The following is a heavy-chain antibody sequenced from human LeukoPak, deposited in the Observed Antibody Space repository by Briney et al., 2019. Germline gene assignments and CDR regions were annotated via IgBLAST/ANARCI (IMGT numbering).Heavy chain of an antibody. CDR3: ARKDYAPDY. J-gene: IGHJ4*02. D-gene: IGHD4-17*01. Sequence: GGSLRLSCAASGFTFSSYGMHWVRQAPGKGLEWVSYISSSSSTIYYADPVKGRFTISRDNAKNSLYLQMNSLRAEDTAVYYCARKDYAPDYWGQGTLVTVSS. V-gene: IGHV3-48*04. CDR2: ISSSSSTI. CDR1: GFTFSSYG.